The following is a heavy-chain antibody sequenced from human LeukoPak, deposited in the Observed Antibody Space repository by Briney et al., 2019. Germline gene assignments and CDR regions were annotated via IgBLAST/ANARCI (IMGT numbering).Heavy chain of an antibody. CDR2: ISGSGGST. CDR3: IAGGWSTDAFEM. Sequence: GRSLRLSCAASGFTFSNYVMSWVRQAPGKGLEWVSGISGSGGSTNYADSVKGRFTISGDNSKNMLFLQINSLRGEDTAVYYCIAGGWSTDAFEMWGQGTTVTVSS. V-gene: IGHV3-23*01. CDR1: GFTFSNYV. D-gene: IGHD6-19*01. J-gene: IGHJ3*02.